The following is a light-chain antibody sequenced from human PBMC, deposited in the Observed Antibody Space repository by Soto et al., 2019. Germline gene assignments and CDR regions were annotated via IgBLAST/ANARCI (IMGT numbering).Light chain of an antibody. V-gene: IGKV1-9*01. J-gene: IGKJ5*01. CDR2: AAS. Sequence: IQLTQSPSSLSASVGDRVTITCRASQSVNTYLHWYQQKAGQAPKLLIYAASTLQSGVPSRFSGSGSGTEFTLTISSLQPEDFATYYCQQFNSYPITFGQGTRLEIK. CDR1: QSVNTY. CDR3: QQFNSYPIT.